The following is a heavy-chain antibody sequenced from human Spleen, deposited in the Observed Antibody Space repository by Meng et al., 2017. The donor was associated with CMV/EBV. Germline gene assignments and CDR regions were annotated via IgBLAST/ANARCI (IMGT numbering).Heavy chain of an antibody. CDR1: GDSLSNYA. V-gene: IGHV1-69*05. Sequence: SVKVSCKASGDSLSNYAFSWVRQAPGQGLEWMGGIIPTFGAPNYAQKLQDRVSITTDEATSTSYMDLSCLRSEDTAIYYCATGEFDGSYYYGLDVWGQGTTVTVSS. D-gene: IGHD5-24*01. J-gene: IGHJ6*02. CDR3: ATGEFDGSYYYGLDV. CDR2: IIPTFGAP.